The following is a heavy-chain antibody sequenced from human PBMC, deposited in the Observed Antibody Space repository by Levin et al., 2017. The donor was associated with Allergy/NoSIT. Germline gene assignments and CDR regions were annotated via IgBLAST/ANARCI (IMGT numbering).Heavy chain of an antibody. CDR3: AKGGSFDS. Sequence: GESLKIPCAVSGITFRDFGYHRVRRAPGKGLEWLTLSSNDGNNQFYADSVKGRLTVSRDNSKNTVILQMNALRPDDSAVYYCAKGGSFDSWGQGTLVTVSS. V-gene: IGHV3-30*18. CDR1: GITFRDFG. D-gene: IGHD3-16*01. CDR2: SSNDGNNQ. J-gene: IGHJ4*02.